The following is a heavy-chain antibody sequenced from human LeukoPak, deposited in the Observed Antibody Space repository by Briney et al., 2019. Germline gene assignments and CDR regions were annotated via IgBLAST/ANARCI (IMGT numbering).Heavy chain of an antibody. CDR3: ARVCGSATNYRLCGFDV. Sequence: PSETLSLTCIVSGGSINKYFWNWIRQPAGKGLEWIGRIDSVGTSNYNPSLRGRVTMSVDTSKSHFSLEVTSMTAADTAMYYCARVCGSATNYRLCGFDVWGQGTVVTVS. D-gene: IGHD3-10*01. J-gene: IGHJ3*01. V-gene: IGHV4-4*07. CDR1: GGSINKYF. CDR2: IDSVGTS.